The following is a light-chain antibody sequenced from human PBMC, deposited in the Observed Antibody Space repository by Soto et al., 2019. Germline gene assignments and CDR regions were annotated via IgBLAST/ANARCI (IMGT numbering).Light chain of an antibody. CDR3: ATWDDSLNGWV. V-gene: IGLV1-44*01. J-gene: IGLJ3*02. CDR1: SSNIGTNS. CDR2: RND. Sequence: QSVLTQPPSASGTPGQRVTISCSGSSSNIGTNSVSWYLQLPGTAPKLLICRNDQRPSGVPDRFSGSKSGTSASLAISGLQPDDEADYYCATWDDSLNGWVFGGVTKLTVL.